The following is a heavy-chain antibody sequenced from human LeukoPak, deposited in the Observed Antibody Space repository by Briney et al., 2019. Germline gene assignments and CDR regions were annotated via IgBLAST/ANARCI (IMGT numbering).Heavy chain of an antibody. D-gene: IGHD4/OR15-4a*01. V-gene: IGHV3-23*01. CDR1: GFTFSSYA. CDR3: AKGGLGAGKRVPFDY. J-gene: IGHJ4*02. Sequence: GGSLRLSCAASGFTFSSYAMSWVRQAPGKGLEWVSGISGTGDSTYYADSVKGRFTISRDNSKNTLYLQMNSLRAEDTAVYYCAKGGLGAGKRVPFDYWGQGTLVTVSS. CDR2: ISGTGDST.